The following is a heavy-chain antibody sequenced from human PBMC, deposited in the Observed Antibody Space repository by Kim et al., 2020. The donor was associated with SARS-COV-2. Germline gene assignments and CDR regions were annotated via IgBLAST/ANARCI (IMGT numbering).Heavy chain of an antibody. CDR3: ARLFLGKYYGSGSYYNVWENWFDP. CDR1: GYTFTSYG. Sequence: ASVKVSCKASGYTFTSYGISWVRQAPGQGLEWMGWISAYNGNTNYAQKLQGRVTMTTDTSTSTAYMELRSLRSDDTAVYYCARLFLGKYYGSGSYYNVWENWFDPWGQGTLVTVSS. CDR2: ISAYNGNT. J-gene: IGHJ5*02. D-gene: IGHD3-10*01. V-gene: IGHV1-18*04.